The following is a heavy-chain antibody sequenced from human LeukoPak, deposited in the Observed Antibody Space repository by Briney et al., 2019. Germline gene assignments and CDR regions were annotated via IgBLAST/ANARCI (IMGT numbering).Heavy chain of an antibody. V-gene: IGHV1-46*01. CDR1: GYTFTSYY. Sequence: ASVKVSCKASGYTFTSYYMHWVRQAPGQGLEWMGIINPSGGNTNYAQKLQGRVTMTTDTSTSTAYMELRSLRSDDTAIYYCARDYPYSSGWYGLRFDPWGQGTLVTVSS. CDR2: INPSGGNT. D-gene: IGHD6-19*01. CDR3: ARDYPYSSGWYGLRFDP. J-gene: IGHJ5*02.